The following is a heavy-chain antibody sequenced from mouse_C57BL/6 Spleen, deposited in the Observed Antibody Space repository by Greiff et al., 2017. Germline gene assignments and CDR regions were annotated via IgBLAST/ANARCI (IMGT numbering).Heavy chain of an antibody. CDR2: IFPGSGST. J-gene: IGHJ3*01. V-gene: IGHV1-56*01. CDR3: ARSDSSNSWFAY. CDR1: GYTFTSHW. D-gene: IGHD2-5*01. Sequence: QVQLQQSGPELVRPGASVKISCKAPGYTFTSHWMQWVRQRPGQGLEWIGEIFPGSGSTSYNEKFKGKATLTVDTSSSTAYMQLSSLTSEDSAVDVCARSDSSNSWFAYWGQGTLVTVSA.